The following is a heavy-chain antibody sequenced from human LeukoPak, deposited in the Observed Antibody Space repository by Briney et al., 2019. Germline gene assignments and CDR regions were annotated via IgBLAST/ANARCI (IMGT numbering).Heavy chain of an antibody. J-gene: IGHJ6*03. V-gene: IGHV1-18*04. CDR3: ARDLYSKGWLGYYYMDV. Sequence: ASVKVSCKASGYTFTGYYMHWVRQAPGQGLEWMGWISAYNGNTNYAQKLQGRVTMTTDTSTSTAYMELRSLRSDDTAVYYCARDLYSKGWLGYYYMDVWGKGTTVTVSS. D-gene: IGHD4-11*01. CDR2: ISAYNGNT. CDR1: GYTFTGYY.